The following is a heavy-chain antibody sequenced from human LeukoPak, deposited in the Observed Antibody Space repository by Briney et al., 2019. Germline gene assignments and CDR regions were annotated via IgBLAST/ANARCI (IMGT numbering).Heavy chain of an antibody. CDR1: GFTFDDYA. D-gene: IGHD3-16*01. Sequence: PGGSLRLSCAASGFTFDDYAMHWVRQAPGKGLEWVSGISWNSGSIGYADSVKGRFTISRDNAKNSLYLQMNSLRAEDTALYYCAKDMGDPGLDYWGQGTLVTVSS. CDR3: AKDMGDPGLDY. J-gene: IGHJ4*02. V-gene: IGHV3-9*01. CDR2: ISWNSGSI.